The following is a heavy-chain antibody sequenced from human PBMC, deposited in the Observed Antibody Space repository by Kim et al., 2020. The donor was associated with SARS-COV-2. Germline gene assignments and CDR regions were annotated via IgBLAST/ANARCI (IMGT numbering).Heavy chain of an antibody. CDR1: GYSFTSYW. Sequence: GESLKISCKGSGYSFTSYWIGWVRQMPGKGLEWMGIIYPGDSDTRYSPCFQGQVTISADKSISTAYLQWSSLTASDTAMYYCARFDYYGSGSYYWIGRYPYCCGMDGWGQGTTVTVSS. D-gene: IGHD3-10*01. CDR3: ARFDYYGSGSYYWIGRYPYCCGMDG. CDR2: IYPGDSDT. J-gene: IGHJ6*02. V-gene: IGHV5-51*01.